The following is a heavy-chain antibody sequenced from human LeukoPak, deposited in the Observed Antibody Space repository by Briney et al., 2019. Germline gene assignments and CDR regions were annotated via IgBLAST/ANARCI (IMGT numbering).Heavy chain of an antibody. J-gene: IGHJ3*02. CDR1: GGSISSYY. V-gene: IGHV4-59*01. Sequence: PSETLSLTCTVSGGSISSYYWSWIRQPPGKGLEWIGYIYYSGSTNYNPSLKSRVTIPVDTSKNQFSLKLSSVTAADTAVYYCARDRGYYYDSSRAFDIWGQGTMVTVSS. CDR3: ARDRGYYYDSSRAFDI. CDR2: IYYSGST. D-gene: IGHD3-22*01.